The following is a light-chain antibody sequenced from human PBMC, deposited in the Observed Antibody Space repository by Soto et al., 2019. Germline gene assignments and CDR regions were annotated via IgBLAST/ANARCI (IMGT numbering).Light chain of an antibody. CDR1: QSVSSSY. V-gene: IGKV3-20*01. CDR3: QQYGSSPRT. Sequence: ETVMTQSPATLSVSHGERATLSCRASQSVSSSYLAWYQQKPGQAPRLLIYGASSRATGIPDRFSGSGSGTDFTLTISRLEPEDFAVYYCQQYGSSPRTFGGGTKVDI. CDR2: GAS. J-gene: IGKJ4*01.